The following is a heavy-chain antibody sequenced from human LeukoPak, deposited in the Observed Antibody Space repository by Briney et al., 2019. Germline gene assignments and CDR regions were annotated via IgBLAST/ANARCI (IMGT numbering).Heavy chain of an antibody. D-gene: IGHD6-13*01. CDR1: GGSISSSSYY. J-gene: IGHJ4*02. CDR3: ARPTPPLLAAAGTYYFDY. CDR2: IYYSGST. Sequence: SETLSLTCTVSGGSISSSSYYWGWIRQPPGKGLEWIGSIYYSGSTYYNPSLKSRVTISVVTSKNQFSLKLSSVTAADTAVCYCARPTPPLLAAAGTYYFDYWGQGTLVTVSS. V-gene: IGHV4-39*01.